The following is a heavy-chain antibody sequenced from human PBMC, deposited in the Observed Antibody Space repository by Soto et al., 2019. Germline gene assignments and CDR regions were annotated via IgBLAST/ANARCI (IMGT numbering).Heavy chain of an antibody. CDR3: ARGGVTWYSSGLTIMDV. V-gene: IGHV1-46*01. J-gene: IGHJ6*02. Sequence: ASVKVSCKASGYTFTSYYMHWVRQAPGQGLEWMGIINPSGGSTSYAQKFQGRVTMTRDTSTSTVYMELSSLRSEDTAVYYCARGGVTWYSSGLTIMDVWGQGTTVTVSS. CDR1: GYTFTSYY. D-gene: IGHD6-19*01. CDR2: INPSGGST.